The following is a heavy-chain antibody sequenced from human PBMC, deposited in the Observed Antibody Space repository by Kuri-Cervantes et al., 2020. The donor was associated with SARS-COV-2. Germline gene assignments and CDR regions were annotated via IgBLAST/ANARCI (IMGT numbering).Heavy chain of an antibody. Sequence: ASVKVSCKASGYTFTEYYIHWVRQAPGQGLEWMGWIGAYNGNTNYAQKLQGRVTMTTDTSTSTAYMELRSLRSDDTAVYYCARVLAAALDYWGQGTLVTVSS. CDR2: IGAYNGNT. CDR3: ARVLAAALDY. D-gene: IGHD6-13*01. J-gene: IGHJ4*02. CDR1: GYTFTEYY. V-gene: IGHV1-18*04.